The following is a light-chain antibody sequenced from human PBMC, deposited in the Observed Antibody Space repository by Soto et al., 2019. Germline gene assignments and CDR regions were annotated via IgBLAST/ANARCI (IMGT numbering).Light chain of an antibody. CDR2: GAS. CDR1: QSVSSSY. Sequence: EIVLSQSPGTLSLYPPERATLSCMAGQSVSSSYLAWYQQKPGQAPRLLIYGASSRATGIPDRFSGSGSGTDFTLTISRLEPEDFAVYYCQQYGSSPRTFGQGTKVDIK. V-gene: IGKV3-20*01. CDR3: QQYGSSPRT. J-gene: IGKJ1*01.